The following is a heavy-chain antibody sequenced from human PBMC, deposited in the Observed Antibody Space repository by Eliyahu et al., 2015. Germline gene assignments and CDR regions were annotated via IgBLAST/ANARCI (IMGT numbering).Heavy chain of an antibody. D-gene: IGHD2-21*01. V-gene: IGHV4-39*01. J-gene: IGHJ6*02. CDR1: GGSISSSSYY. CDR3: ARRAFPLAYCGGDCYYYGMDV. Sequence: QLQLQESGPGLVKPSETLSLTCTVSGGSISSSSYYWGWIRQPPGKGLEWIGSIYYSGSTYYNPSLKSRVTISVDTSKNQFSLKLSSVTAADTAVYYCARRAFPLAYCGGDCYYYGMDVWGQGTTVTVSS. CDR2: IYYSGST.